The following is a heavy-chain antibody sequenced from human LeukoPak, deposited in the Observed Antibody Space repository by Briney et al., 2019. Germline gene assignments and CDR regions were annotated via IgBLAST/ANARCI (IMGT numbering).Heavy chain of an antibody. CDR1: GFTFSDYW. CDR2: IDSDGSST. J-gene: IGHJ3*02. V-gene: IGHV3-74*01. D-gene: IGHD3-3*01. CDR3: ARGFTIFGVVNDDFDI. Sequence: PGGSRRLSCAASGFTFSDYWMHWVRQAPGKGLVWVSRIDSDGSSTSNADSVKGRFTISRDKAKDPVYLQMNSLRAEDTAVYYCARGFTIFGVVNDDFDIWGQGTMVTVSS.